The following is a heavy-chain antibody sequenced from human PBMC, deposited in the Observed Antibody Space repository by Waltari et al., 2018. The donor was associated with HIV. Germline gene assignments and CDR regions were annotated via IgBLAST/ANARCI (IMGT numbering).Heavy chain of an antibody. CDR2: IYRHGEK. Sequence: QVTLRESGPAQVKATETLTLTCSFSGFSLTTSGGGVGWIRQPPGEALEWLAVIYRHGEKRYSPSLDNRLDITKDISVNRVTLTMTTMDPRDTGTYVCAHSLGRGAVYFDHWGQGTLVTVSS. J-gene: IGHJ4*02. CDR3: AHSLGRGAVYFDH. D-gene: IGHD7-27*01. CDR1: GFSLTTSGGG. V-gene: IGHV2-5*01.